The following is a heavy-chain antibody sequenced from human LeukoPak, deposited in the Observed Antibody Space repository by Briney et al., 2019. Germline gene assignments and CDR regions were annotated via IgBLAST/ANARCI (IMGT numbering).Heavy chain of an antibody. D-gene: IGHD3-10*01. V-gene: IGHV4-34*01. Sequence: SETLSLTCAVYGGSVSGYYWSWIRQPPGKGLEWIGEINHSGSTNYNPSLKSRVTISVDTSKNQFYLKLSSVTAADTAVYYCARVFDSGSQAYFYYMDVWGKGTTVTISS. CDR2: INHSGST. CDR3: ARVFDSGSQAYFYYMDV. J-gene: IGHJ6*03. CDR1: GGSVSGYY.